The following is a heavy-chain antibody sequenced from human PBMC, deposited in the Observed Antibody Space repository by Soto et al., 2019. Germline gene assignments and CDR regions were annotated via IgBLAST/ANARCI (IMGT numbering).Heavy chain of an antibody. CDR3: VRVVGAIDY. J-gene: IGHJ4*02. Sequence: ASVKVSCKASGYTFTSYYMHWVRQATGQGLEWMGWMNPNSGNTGSAQNFQGRVTMTRDTFTRTAYMELSRLTSEDTAVYYCVRVVGAIDYWGQGTLVTVS. V-gene: IGHV1-8*02. CDR1: GYTFTSYY. CDR2: MNPNSGNT. D-gene: IGHD4-17*01.